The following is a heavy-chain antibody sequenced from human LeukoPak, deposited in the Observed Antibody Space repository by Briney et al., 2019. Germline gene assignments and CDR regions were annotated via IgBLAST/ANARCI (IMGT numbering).Heavy chain of an antibody. D-gene: IGHD2-21*01. Sequence: ASVNVSFKATGYGYTSYGISWVRQAPGQGLEWMGWISAYNGNTNHAQKLQGRVTMTTDTSMTTAYMELRSLRACDSAGYYCARVLFVGTAIDYGGQGTLVSVSS. V-gene: IGHV1-18*01. CDR1: GYGYTSYG. J-gene: IGHJ4*02. CDR2: ISAYNGNT. CDR3: ARVLFVGTAIDY.